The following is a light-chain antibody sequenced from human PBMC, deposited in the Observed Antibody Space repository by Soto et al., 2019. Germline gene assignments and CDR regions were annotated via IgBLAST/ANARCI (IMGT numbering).Light chain of an antibody. CDR3: QGYNSGSIT. CDR2: AAS. J-gene: IGKJ5*01. Sequence: DIQMTQSPSSLSASVGDRVTITCRASQDIINYLAWYQQKPGKVPKLLIYAASTLQSGVPSRFSGSGSGTDFTLTISGLQPEDGATYYCQGYNSGSITFGQGTRQGIK. CDR1: QDIINY. V-gene: IGKV1-27*01.